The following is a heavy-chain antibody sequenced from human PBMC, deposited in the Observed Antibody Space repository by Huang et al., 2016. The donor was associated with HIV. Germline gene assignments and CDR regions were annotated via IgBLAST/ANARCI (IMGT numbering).Heavy chain of an antibody. CDR1: GYSFSIYW. J-gene: IGHJ3*01. Sequence: EVQLVQSGAEVKKPGESLKISCTGSGYSFSIYWIAWVRQMPGKGLEWMGIIYPFKSNITYSPSFEGHVSISVDKSLNTVYLHWSSLKASDTAIYYCAKGRRAFDVWGQGTWVTVSS. V-gene: IGHV5-51*03. CDR3: AKGRRAFDV. CDR2: IYPFKSNI.